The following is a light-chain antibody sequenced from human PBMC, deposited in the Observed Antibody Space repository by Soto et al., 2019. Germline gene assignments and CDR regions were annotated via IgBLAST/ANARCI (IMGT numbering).Light chain of an antibody. CDR1: SSDVGGYNY. CDR3: SSYTSSSLYV. CDR2: DVS. Sequence: QSALTQPASVPGSPGQSITISCTGTSSDVGGYNYVSWYQQHPGKAPKLMIYDVSNRPSGVSNRFSGSKSGNTASLTISGLQAEDEADYYCSSYTSSSLYVFGPGTKLTVL. V-gene: IGLV2-14*01. J-gene: IGLJ1*01.